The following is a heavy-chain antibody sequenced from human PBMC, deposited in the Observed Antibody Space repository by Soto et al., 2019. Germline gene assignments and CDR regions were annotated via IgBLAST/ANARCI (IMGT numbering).Heavy chain of an antibody. J-gene: IGHJ4*02. Sequence: GGSLRLSCAASGFTFSSYAMSWVRQAPGKGLEWVSAISGSGGSTYYADSVKGRFTISRDNSKNTLYLQMNSLRAEDTAVYYCAKDTLGYSSSWYPPYFDYWGQGTLVTVSS. D-gene: IGHD6-13*01. CDR1: GFTFSSYA. CDR3: AKDTLGYSSSWYPPYFDY. V-gene: IGHV3-23*01. CDR2: ISGSGGST.